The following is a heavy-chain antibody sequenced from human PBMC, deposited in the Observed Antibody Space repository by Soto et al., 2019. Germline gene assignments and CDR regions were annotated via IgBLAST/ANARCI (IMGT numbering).Heavy chain of an antibody. CDR3: ASDGYYGSGSYYSVSEDLLDY. J-gene: IGHJ4*02. CDR2: ISAYNGNT. D-gene: IGHD3-10*01. CDR1: GYTFTSYG. Sequence: ASVKVSCKASGYTFTSYGISWVRQAPGQGLEWMGWISAYNGNTNYAQNLQGRVTMTTDTSTSTAYMELRSLRSDDTAVYYCASDGYYGSGSYYSVSEDLLDYWGQGTLVTVSS. V-gene: IGHV1-18*04.